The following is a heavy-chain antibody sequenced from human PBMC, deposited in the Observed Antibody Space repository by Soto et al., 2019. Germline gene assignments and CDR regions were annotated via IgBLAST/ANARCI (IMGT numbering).Heavy chain of an antibody. CDR2: INPNSGGT. D-gene: IGHD4-4*01. V-gene: IGHV1-2*02. Sequence: ASVKVTCKASGYTFTGYYMHWVRQAPGQGLEWMGWINPNSGGTNYAQKFQGRVTMTRDTSISTAYMELSRLTSDDTAVYYCARVTSATVTTYYYYGMDVWGQRSTFTVSS. J-gene: IGHJ6*02. CDR1: GYTFTGYY. CDR3: ARVTSATVTTYYYYGMDV.